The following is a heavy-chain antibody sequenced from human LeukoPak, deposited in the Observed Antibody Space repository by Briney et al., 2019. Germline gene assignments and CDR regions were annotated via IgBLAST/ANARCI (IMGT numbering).Heavy chain of an antibody. CDR3: ARGALLGYSPEYYYYYMDV. D-gene: IGHD3-9*01. Sequence: GASVKVSCKASGGTFSSYAISWVRQAPGQGLEWMGGIIPIFGTANYAQKFQGRVTITTDESTSTAYMELSSLRSEDTAVYYCARGALLGYSPEYYYYYMDVWGKGTTVTVSS. CDR1: GGTFSSYA. CDR2: IIPIFGTA. J-gene: IGHJ6*03. V-gene: IGHV1-69*05.